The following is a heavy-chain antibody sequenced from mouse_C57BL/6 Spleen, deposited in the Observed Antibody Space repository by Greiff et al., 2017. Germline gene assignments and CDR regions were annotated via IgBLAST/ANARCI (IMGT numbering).Heavy chain of an antibody. J-gene: IGHJ1*03. CDR3: ARDWNDGYDWYFDV. D-gene: IGHD2-3*01. CDR2: SRNKANDYTT. V-gene: IGHV7-1*01. CDR1: GFTFSDFY. Sequence: EVQLVESGGGLVQSGRSLRLSCATSGFTFSDFYMEWVRQAPGKGLEWIAASRNKANDYTTEYSASVKDRFIVSRDTSRSILYLQMNALRAEDTAIYCGARDWNDGYDWYFDVWGTGTTVTVSS.